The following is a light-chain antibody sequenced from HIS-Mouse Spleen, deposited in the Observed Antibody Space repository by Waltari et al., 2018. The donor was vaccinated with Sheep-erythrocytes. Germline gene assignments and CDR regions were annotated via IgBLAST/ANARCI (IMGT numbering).Light chain of an antibody. Sequence: DIQMTQSPSSLSASVGDRVTITCQASQDISNYLNWYQQKQGKAPKLLIYDASNLETGVPSRFSGSGSGTDFTFTISSLQPEGIATYYCQQYDNLPLTFGGGTKVEIK. J-gene: IGKJ4*01. V-gene: IGKV1-33*01. CDR1: QDISNY. CDR2: DAS. CDR3: QQYDNLPLT.